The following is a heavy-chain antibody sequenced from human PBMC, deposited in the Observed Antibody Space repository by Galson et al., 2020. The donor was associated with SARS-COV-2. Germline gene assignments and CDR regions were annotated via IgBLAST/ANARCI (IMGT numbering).Heavy chain of an antibody. J-gene: IGHJ3*02. CDR1: DYTFTNYG. V-gene: IGHV1-18*01. CDR3: ARDNYGGNSGRGFDI. D-gene: IGHD4-17*01. Sequence: ASVKVSCKASDYTFTNYGISWVRQAPGQGLEWMGYISAYNDNTIYAQKLQGRVTMTTDTSTRTAYMELRSLRSDDTAVYYCARDNYGGNSGRGFDIWGQGTMVTVSS. CDR2: ISAYNDNT.